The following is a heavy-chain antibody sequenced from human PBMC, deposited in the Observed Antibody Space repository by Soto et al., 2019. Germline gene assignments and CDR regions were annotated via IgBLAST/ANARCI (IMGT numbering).Heavy chain of an antibody. CDR3: ARDIRRGWFDP. CDR2: IYYSWST. V-gene: IGHV4-59*01. CDR1: GGSISSYY. Sequence: SETLSLTCTVSGGSISSYYWSWIRQPPGKGLEWIGYIYYSWSTNYNPSLKSRVTISVDTSKNQFSLKLSSVTAADTAVYYCARDIRRGWFDPWGQGTLVTVSS. J-gene: IGHJ5*02.